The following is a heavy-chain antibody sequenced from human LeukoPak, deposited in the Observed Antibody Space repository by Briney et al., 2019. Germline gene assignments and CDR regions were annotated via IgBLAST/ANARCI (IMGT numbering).Heavy chain of an antibody. CDR3: AKKERGVVVPAAIPNFDY. CDR2: ISGSGGST. J-gene: IGHJ4*02. V-gene: IGHV3-23*01. D-gene: IGHD2-2*02. CDR1: GFTFSNYA. Sequence: GASLRLSCAASGFTFSNYAMSWVRQGPGKGLEWVSAISGSGGSTYYADSVKGRFTISRDNSKNTLYLQMNNLRAEDTAVYYCAKKERGVVVPAAIPNFDYWGQGTLVTVSS.